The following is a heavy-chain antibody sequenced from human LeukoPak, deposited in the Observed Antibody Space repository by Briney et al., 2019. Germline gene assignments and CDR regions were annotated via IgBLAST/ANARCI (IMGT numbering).Heavy chain of an antibody. Sequence: PSETLSLTCAVYGGSFSGYYWSWIRQPPGKGLEWIGEIHHSGSTSYNPSLKSRVTISVDTSKNQFSLKLSSVTAADTAVYYCARRGGWLAPFDYWGQGTLVTVSS. CDR3: ARRGGWLAPFDY. J-gene: IGHJ4*02. CDR2: IHHSGST. CDR1: GGSFSGYY. D-gene: IGHD6-19*01. V-gene: IGHV4-34*01.